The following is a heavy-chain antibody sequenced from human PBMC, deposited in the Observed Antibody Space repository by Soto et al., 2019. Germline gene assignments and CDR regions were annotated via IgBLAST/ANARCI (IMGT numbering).Heavy chain of an antibody. J-gene: IGHJ4*02. CDR2: IYHSGST. V-gene: IGHV4-30-2*01. CDR1: GGSISSGGYS. Sequence: QLQLQESGSGLVKPSQTLSLTCAVSGGSISSGGYSWSWIRQPPGKGLEWIGYIYHSGSTYYNPSLKGRVTRPGDRSKTQFSLKLSSVTAADTAVYYCARGVTTVTTIDYWGQGTLVTVSS. CDR3: ARGVTTVTTIDY. D-gene: IGHD4-17*01.